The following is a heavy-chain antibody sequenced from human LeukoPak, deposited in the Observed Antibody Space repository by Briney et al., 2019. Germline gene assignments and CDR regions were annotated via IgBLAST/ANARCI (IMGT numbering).Heavy chain of an antibody. D-gene: IGHD6-13*01. CDR2: MNPNSGNT. CDR3: ARGRYSSSWYVANY. V-gene: IGHV1-8*01. Sequence: GASVKASCKASGYTFTSYDINWVRQATGQGLEWMGWMNPNSGNTGYAQKFQGRVTMTRNTSISTAYMELSSLRSEDTAVYYCARGRYSSSWYVANYWGQGTLVTVSS. CDR1: GYTFTSYD. J-gene: IGHJ4*02.